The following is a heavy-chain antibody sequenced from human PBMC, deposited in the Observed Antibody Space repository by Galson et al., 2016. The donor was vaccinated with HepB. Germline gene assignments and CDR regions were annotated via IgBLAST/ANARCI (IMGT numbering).Heavy chain of an antibody. CDR3: ARPVNRVGTGY. CDR1: GYTFTPYD. J-gene: IGHJ4*02. CDR2: IHPNNGDT. D-gene: IGHD1-1*01. V-gene: IGHV1-2*02. Sequence: SVKVSCKASGYTFTPYDIYWVRQAPGQGLEWMGWIHPNNGDTRYAQYFRGRFTLTRDTSISTAYMELDSLTSDDTAVYYSARPVNRVGTGYWGQGTLVTVSS.